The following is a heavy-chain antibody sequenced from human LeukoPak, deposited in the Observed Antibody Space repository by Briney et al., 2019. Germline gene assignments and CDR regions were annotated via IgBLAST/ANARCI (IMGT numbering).Heavy chain of an antibody. Sequence: GGSLRLSCAASGFTFSSYSMNWVRQAPGKGLEWVSSISSSSSYIYYADSVKGRFTISRDNAKNSLYLQMNSLRAEDTAVYFCAKGHYYYGSESYYNLGYWGQGTLVTVSS. D-gene: IGHD3-10*01. CDR1: GFTFSSYS. CDR2: ISSSSSYI. V-gene: IGHV3-21*04. CDR3: AKGHYYYGSESYYNLGY. J-gene: IGHJ4*02.